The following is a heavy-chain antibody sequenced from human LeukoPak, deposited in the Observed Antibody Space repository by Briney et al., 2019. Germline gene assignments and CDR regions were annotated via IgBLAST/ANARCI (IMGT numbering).Heavy chain of an antibody. D-gene: IGHD2-21*01. J-gene: IGHJ2*01. V-gene: IGHV3-30*18. Sequence: GGSLRLSCAASGFTFSSYGMHWVRQAPGKGLEWVAVISYDGSNKYYADSVKGRFTISRDNSKNTLYLQMNSLRAEDTAVYYCAKDLFLWYFDLWGRGTLVTVSS. CDR1: GFTFSSYG. CDR3: AKDLFLWYFDL. CDR2: ISYDGSNK.